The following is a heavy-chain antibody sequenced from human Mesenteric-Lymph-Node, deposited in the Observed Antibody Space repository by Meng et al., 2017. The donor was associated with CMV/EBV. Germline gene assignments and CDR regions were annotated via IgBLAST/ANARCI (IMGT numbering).Heavy chain of an antibody. D-gene: IGHD3-10*01. CDR1: GGSISSSSYY. V-gene: IGHV4-39*07. J-gene: IGHJ6*02. CDR3: ARGLWFGGYAMDV. Sequence: SETLSLTCTVSGGSISSSSYYWGWIRQPPGKGLEWIGSFYYSGTTYYNPSLESRVTILVDTSKSQFSLKVTSVTAADTAVYYCARGLWFGGYAMDVWGQGTTVTVSS. CDR2: FYYSGTT.